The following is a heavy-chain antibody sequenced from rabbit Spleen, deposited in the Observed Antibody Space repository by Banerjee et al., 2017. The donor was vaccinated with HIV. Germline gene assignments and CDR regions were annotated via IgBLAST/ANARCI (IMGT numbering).Heavy chain of an antibody. D-gene: IGHD1-1*01. Sequence: EESGGGLVKPGGTLTLTCTVSGFSFNFYWICWVRQAPGKGLEWIACIDTNNGDTVYASWAKGRFIMSRTSSTTMTLQMTSLTDADTATYFCARDLVAVIGWNFNLWGQGTLVTVS. CDR2: IDTNNGDT. CDR3: ARDLVAVIGWNFNL. V-gene: IGHV1S45*01. J-gene: IGHJ4*01. CDR1: GFSFNFYW.